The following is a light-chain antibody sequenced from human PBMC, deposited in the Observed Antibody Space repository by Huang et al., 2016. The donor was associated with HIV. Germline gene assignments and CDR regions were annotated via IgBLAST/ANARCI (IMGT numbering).Light chain of an antibody. Sequence: DIVMAQSPDSLAVSLGERATINCKSSQSVLKNSNNKNYLAWYQQKAGQRPKLLIYWASTRGSGVPDRFSGSRSGTDFTLTISSLQAEDVAVYYCHQYYTTLRTFGQGTKVEVK. CDR2: WAS. CDR3: HQYYTTLRT. CDR1: QSVLKNSNNKNY. V-gene: IGKV4-1*01. J-gene: IGKJ1*01.